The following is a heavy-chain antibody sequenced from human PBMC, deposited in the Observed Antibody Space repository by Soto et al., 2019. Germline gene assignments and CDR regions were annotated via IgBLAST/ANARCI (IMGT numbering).Heavy chain of an antibody. Sequence: QVHLVESGGGVVQPGRSLRLSCAASGFTFSSHGMHWIRQAPGKGLEWVAVIPYDGSHQYYEDSVKGRFSISRDNSKNTLYLQMTSLRAEDTAVYYCAKLRVLEWEVQESDYWGQGTLVSVSS. CDR3: AKLRVLEWEVQESDY. V-gene: IGHV3-30*18. D-gene: IGHD3-3*01. J-gene: IGHJ4*02. CDR2: IPYDGSHQ. CDR1: GFTFSSHG.